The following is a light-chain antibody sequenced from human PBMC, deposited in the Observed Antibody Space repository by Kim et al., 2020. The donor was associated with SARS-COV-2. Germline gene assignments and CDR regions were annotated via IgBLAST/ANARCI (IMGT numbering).Light chain of an antibody. CDR3: QTWGTGIHVV. CDR2: LNSDGSH. Sequence: VKLTCTLSSGHSSYASAWHQQQPGKGPRYLMKLNSDGSHSKGDGIPDRFSGSSSGAERYLTISSLQSEDEADYYCQTWGTGIHVVFGGGTQLTVL. V-gene: IGLV4-69*01. J-gene: IGLJ2*01. CDR1: SGHSSYA.